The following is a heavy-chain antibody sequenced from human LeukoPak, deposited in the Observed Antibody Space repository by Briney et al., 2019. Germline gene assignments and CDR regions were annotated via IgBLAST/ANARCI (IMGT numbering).Heavy chain of an antibody. CDR3: AYPGIVVVKG. Sequence: PSETLSLTCTVSGGSISSSSYYWGWIRQPPGKGLEWIGNIYYSGSTYYNPSLKSRVTISVDTSKNQFSLKLSSVTAADTAVYYCAYPGIVVVKGWGQGTMVTVSS. CDR2: IYYSGST. D-gene: IGHD3-22*01. V-gene: IGHV4-39*01. J-gene: IGHJ3*01. CDR1: GGSISSSSYY.